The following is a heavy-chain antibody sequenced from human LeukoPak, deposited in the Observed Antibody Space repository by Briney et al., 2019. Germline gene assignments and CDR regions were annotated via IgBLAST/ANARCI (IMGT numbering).Heavy chain of an antibody. CDR3: TTFGPPHYKVDV. CDR1: GFTFRNSW. J-gene: IGHJ6*02. CDR2: IKSKTDGGTT. Sequence: PGGSLRLSCGASGFTFRNSWMSWVRQAPGKGLEWVGRIKSKTDGGTTEYAAPVKGRFIISRDDSENTLYVQMNSLKTEDTAVYYCTTFGPPHYKVDVWGQGTTVTVSS. D-gene: IGHD3-3*01. V-gene: IGHV3-15*01.